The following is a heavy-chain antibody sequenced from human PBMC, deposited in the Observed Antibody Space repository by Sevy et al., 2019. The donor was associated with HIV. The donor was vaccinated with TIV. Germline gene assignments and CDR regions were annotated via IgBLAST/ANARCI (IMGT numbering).Heavy chain of an antibody. V-gene: IGHV3-7*01. CDR3: ARLSSPMPDSGWYDFFDH. D-gene: IGHD6-19*01. CDR2: IKPDGSDK. CDR1: GFTFRTYW. Sequence: WGSLRLSCAASGFTFRTYWMSWVRQAPGKGLEWVANIKPDGSDKNYMDSVKGRFTISRDNAKNSLYLHVSSLRAEDTAVYYCARLSSPMPDSGWYDFFDHWGQGTLVTVSS. J-gene: IGHJ4*02.